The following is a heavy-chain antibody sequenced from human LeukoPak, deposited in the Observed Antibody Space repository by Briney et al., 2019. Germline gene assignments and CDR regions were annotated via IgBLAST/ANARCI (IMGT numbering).Heavy chain of an antibody. CDR1: GYTFSGYY. CDR2: INHGGST. CDR3: ARGLGITGATCRFDY. Sequence: SETLSLTCAATGYTFSGYYWTWIRQPPGKGLEWMGEINHGGSTNYNPSLKGRVTVSVDTSKNQFSLRLTSVTAADTAVYYCARGLGITGATCRFDYWGQGALVTVSS. J-gene: IGHJ4*02. V-gene: IGHV4-34*01. D-gene: IGHD1-7*01.